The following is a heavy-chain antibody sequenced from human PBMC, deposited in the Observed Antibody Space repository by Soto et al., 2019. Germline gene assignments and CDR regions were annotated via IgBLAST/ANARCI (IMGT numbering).Heavy chain of an antibody. D-gene: IGHD4-17*01. Sequence: PSVKVSCKASGGTFSSYAISWVRQAPGQGLEWMGGIIPIFGTANYAQKFQGRVTITADESTSTAYMELSSLRSEDTAVYYCARRARYGDYTFDPWGQGALVTVSS. CDR1: GGTFSSYA. CDR2: IIPIFGTA. V-gene: IGHV1-69*13. J-gene: IGHJ5*02. CDR3: ARRARYGDYTFDP.